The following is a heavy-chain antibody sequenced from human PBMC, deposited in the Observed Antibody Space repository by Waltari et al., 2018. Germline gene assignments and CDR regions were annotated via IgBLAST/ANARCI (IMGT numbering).Heavy chain of an antibody. CDR3: ARERADCSGGSCLEP. D-gene: IGHD2-15*01. Sequence: QVQLVQSGAEVKKPGASVKVSCKASGYTFTGYDMPWLRQAPGQGLEWMGWINPNSGGTNYAQKFQGRVTMTRDTSISTAYMELSRLRSDDTAVYYCARERADCSGGSCLEPWGQGTLVTVSS. V-gene: IGHV1-2*02. CDR2: INPNSGGT. J-gene: IGHJ5*02. CDR1: GYTFTGYD.